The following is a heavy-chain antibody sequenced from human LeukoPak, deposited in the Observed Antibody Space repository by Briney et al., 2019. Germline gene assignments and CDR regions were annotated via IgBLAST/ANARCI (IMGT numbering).Heavy chain of an antibody. CDR1: GYTFSAYD. CDR2: MNPDTGNT. CDR3: ARLSDTPAYYYSSGYYHIRY. V-gene: IGHV1-8*01. J-gene: IGHJ4*02. Sequence: ASVKVSCKASGYTFSAYDINWVRQGAGQGLEWIGWMNPDTGNTGCAQKFQGRVTMTRDTSKSTAYMEPNSLRSEDTAVYYCARLSDTPAYYYSSGYYHIRYWGQGTLLTVSS. D-gene: IGHD3-22*01.